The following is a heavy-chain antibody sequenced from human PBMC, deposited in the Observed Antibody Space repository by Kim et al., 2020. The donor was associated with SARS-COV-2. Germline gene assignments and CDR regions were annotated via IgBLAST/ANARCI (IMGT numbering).Heavy chain of an antibody. CDR3: ASGLRRDYYYYYGMDV. D-gene: IGHD5-12*01. Sequence: ASVKVSCKVSGYTLTELSMHWVRQAPGKGLEWMGGFDPEDGETIYAQKFQGRVTMTEDTSTDTAYMELSSLRSEDTAVYYCASGLRRDYYYYYGMDVWGQGTTVTVSS. V-gene: IGHV1-24*01. J-gene: IGHJ6*02. CDR1: GYTLTELS. CDR2: FDPEDGET.